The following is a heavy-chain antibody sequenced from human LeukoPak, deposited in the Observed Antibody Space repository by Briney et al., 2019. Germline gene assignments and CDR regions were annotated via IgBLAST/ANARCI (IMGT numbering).Heavy chain of an antibody. D-gene: IGHD2-8*01. CDR1: GFTVSTYY. J-gene: IGHJ5*02. V-gene: IGHV3-53*01. CDR3: ARALGYCTNGGCYP. CDR2: IYSGGST. Sequence: GGSLRLSCAASGFTVSTYYMSWVRQAPGKGLEWISVIYSGGSTYYADFVKGRFTISRDNSKNTLYLQMNSLRAEDTAVYYCARALGYCTNGGCYPWGQGTLVTVSS.